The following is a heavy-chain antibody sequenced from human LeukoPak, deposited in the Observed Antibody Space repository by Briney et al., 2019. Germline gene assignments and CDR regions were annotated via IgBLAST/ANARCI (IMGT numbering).Heavy chain of an antibody. CDR2: MNPNSGNT. D-gene: IGHD3-9*01. J-gene: IGHJ5*02. CDR1: GYTFTSYD. Sequence: ASVKVSCKASGYTFTSYDINWVRQATGQGLEWMGWMNPNSGNTGYAQKFQGRVTVTRNTSISTAYMELSSLRSEDTAVYYCAREDYDILTGYQYNWFDPWGQGTLVTVSS. V-gene: IGHV1-8*01. CDR3: AREDYDILTGYQYNWFDP.